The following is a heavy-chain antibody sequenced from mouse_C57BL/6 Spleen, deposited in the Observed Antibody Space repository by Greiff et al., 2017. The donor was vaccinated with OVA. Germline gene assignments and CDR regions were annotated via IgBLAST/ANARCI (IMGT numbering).Heavy chain of an antibody. D-gene: IGHD1-1*01. CDR3: ARSGTVVGLDY. CDR1: GYTFTSYT. Sequence: QVQLKESGAELARPGASVKMSCKASGYTFTSYTMHWVKQRPGQGLEWIGYINPSSGYTKYNQKFKDKATLTADKSSSTAYMQLSSLTSEDSAVYYCARSGTVVGLDYWGQGTTLTVSS. V-gene: IGHV1-4*01. J-gene: IGHJ2*01. CDR2: INPSSGYT.